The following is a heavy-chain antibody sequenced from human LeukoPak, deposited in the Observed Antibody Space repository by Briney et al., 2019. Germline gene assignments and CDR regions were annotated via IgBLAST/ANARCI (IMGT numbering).Heavy chain of an antibody. CDR1: GGTFSSYA. CDR2: IIPIFGTA. J-gene: IGHJ4*02. D-gene: IGHD3-3*01. Sequence: GASVKVSCKASGGTFSSYAISWVRQAPGQGLEWMGGIIPIFGTANYAQKFQGRVTITADESTSTAYMELSSLRSEDTAVYYCARGAFLEWIIGYWGQGTLVTVSS. CDR3: ARGAFLEWIIGY. V-gene: IGHV1-69*13.